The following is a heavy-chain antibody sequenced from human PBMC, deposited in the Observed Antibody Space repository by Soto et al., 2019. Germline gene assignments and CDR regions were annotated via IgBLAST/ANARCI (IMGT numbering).Heavy chain of an antibody. CDR1: GYTFTSYW. J-gene: IGHJ4*02. D-gene: IGHD3-22*01. Sequence: GESLKISCRGSGYTFTSYWIGWVRQMPGKGLECMGIIYPGDSDTRYSPSFQGQVTISVDKSISTAYLQWSSLKASDTAMYYCARDRSGATFDYWGQGTLVTVSS. CDR2: IYPGDSDT. V-gene: IGHV5-51*01. CDR3: ARDRSGATFDY.